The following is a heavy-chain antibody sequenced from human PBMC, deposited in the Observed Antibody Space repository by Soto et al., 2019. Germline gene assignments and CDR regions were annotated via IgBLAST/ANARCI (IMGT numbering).Heavy chain of an antibody. CDR2: IIPMFKTA. CDR3: AGSPVNKDKARFFFGMDV. D-gene: IGHD3-3*01. CDR1: GGTFNTYG. V-gene: IGHV1-69*13. Sequence: SVKVSCKASGGTFNTYGISWVRQAPGQGIEWLGGIIPMFKTAKSAQKFQGRVTITVDESTSTAYMELSSLRSEDTAVYYCAGSPVNKDKARFFFGMDVWGQGTTVTVSS. J-gene: IGHJ6*02.